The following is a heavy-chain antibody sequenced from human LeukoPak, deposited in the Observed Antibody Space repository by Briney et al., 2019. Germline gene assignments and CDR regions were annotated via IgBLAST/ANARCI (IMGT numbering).Heavy chain of an antibody. J-gene: IGHJ6*03. V-gene: IGHV3-30*15. CDR3: ARDGWEQLVGQADRYSYMDV. CDR1: GFTSSRYS. D-gene: IGHD1-26*01. CDR2: ISHDGRNE. Sequence: PGGSLRLSCVASGFTSSRYSMHWVRQTPGKGPEWVAVISHDGRNEYYGDSAKGRFTISRDNSKNTLHLQMSSLRAEDTAVYYCARDGWEQLVGQADRYSYMDVWGRGTTVTVSS.